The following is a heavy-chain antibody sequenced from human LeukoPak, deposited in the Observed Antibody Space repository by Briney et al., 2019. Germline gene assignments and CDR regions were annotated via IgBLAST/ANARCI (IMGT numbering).Heavy chain of an antibody. V-gene: IGHV1-24*01. Sequence: ASVKVSCKVSGYTLTELSMHWVRQAPGKGLEWMGGFDPEDGETIYAQKFQGRVTMTEGTSTDTAYMELSSLRSEDTAVYYCATSGSYYVWFDPWGQGTLVTVSS. CDR1: GYTLTELS. CDR2: FDPEDGET. CDR3: ATSGSYYVWFDP. J-gene: IGHJ5*02. D-gene: IGHD1-26*01.